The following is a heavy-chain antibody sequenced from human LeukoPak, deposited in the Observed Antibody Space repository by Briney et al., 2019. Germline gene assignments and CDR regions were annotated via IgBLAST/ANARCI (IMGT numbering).Heavy chain of an antibody. CDR2: IYYSGST. CDR3: ASVMVYDSSGYYKYHFDY. V-gene: IGHV4-31*03. Sequence: ASETLSLTCTVSGGSISSGGYYWSWIRQHPGKVLEWIGYIYYSGSTYYNPSLKSRVTISVDTSKNQFSLKLSFVTAADTAVYYCASVMVYDSSGYYKYHFDYWGQGTLVTVSS. CDR1: GGSISSGGYY. J-gene: IGHJ4*02. D-gene: IGHD3-22*01.